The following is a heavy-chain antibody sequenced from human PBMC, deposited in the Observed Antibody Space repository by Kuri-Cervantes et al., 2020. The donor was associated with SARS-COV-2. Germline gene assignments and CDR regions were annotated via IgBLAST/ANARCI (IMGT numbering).Heavy chain of an antibody. CDR2: IRYDGSNK. Sequence: GGSLRLSCAASGFTFSSYGMHWVRQAPGKGLEWVAFIRYDGSNKYYADSVKGRFTISRDNSKNTLYLQMNSLRAEDTAAYYCAKDFWDIVVVPAPSFDYWGQGTLVTVSS. CDR1: GFTFSSYG. V-gene: IGHV3-30*02. D-gene: IGHD2-2*01. CDR3: AKDFWDIVVVPAPSFDY. J-gene: IGHJ4*02.